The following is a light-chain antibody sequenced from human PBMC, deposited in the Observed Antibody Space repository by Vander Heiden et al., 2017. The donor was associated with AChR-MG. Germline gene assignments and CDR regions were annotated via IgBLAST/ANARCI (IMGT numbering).Light chain of an antibody. CDR3: QHANTFPFT. CDR2: GTS. J-gene: IGKJ4*01. V-gene: IGKV1-12*01. Sequence: DIQMTQSPSSVSASVGDRVTITCRASQRISGWLTWFQQKPGKAPKVLIHGTSTLQSGVPSRFSGSGSGTDFTLTISSLQPEDFATYFCQHANTFPFTFGGGTKVEIK. CDR1: QRISGW.